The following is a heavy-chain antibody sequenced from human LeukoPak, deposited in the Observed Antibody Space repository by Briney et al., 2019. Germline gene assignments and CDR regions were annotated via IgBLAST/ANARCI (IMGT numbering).Heavy chain of an antibody. D-gene: IGHD4-11*01. CDR1: GYTFTNYD. CDR3: ARGRLYSNYYYYYMDV. J-gene: IGHJ6*03. Sequence: ASVKVSCTASGYTFTNYDVNWVRQATGQGLEWMGWMNPISGNTGYPQKFQGRVTITRNTSISTAYMELSSLRSEDTAVYYCARGRLYSNYYYYYMDVWGKGTTVTVSS. CDR2: MNPISGNT. V-gene: IGHV1-8*03.